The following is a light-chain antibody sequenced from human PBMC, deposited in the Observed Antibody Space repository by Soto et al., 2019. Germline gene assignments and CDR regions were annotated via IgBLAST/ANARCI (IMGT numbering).Light chain of an antibody. CDR3: QQYDDWLRLT. J-gene: IGKJ4*01. CDR1: QSVSSRY. Sequence: EIVLTQSPGALSLSPGERATLSCRASQSVSSRYLAWYQQKPGQAPRLLIFGASSRATGIPARFSGSGSGTEFNLTISSLQSEDFAVYFCQQYDDWLRLTFGGGTKVDIK. CDR2: GAS. V-gene: IGKV3D-15*01.